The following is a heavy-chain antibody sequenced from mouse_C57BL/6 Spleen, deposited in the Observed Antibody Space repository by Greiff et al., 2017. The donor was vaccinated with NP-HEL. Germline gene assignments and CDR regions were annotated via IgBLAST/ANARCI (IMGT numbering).Heavy chain of an antibody. D-gene: IGHD1-1*01. V-gene: IGHV1-61*01. J-gene: IGHJ1*03. CDR1: GYTFTSYW. CDR2: IYPSDSET. Sequence: QVQLQQPGAELVRPGSSVKLSCKASGYTFTSYWMDWVKQRPGQGLEWIGKIYPSDSETHYNQKFKDKATLTVDKSSSTAYMQLSSLTSEDSEVYYCARKRVDYYGSRNWYFDVWGTGTTVTVSS. CDR3: ARKRVDYYGSRNWYFDV.